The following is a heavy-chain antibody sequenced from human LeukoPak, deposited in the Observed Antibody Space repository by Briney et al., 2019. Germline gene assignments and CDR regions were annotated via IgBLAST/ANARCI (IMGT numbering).Heavy chain of an antibody. CDR2: ISSSSSTI. Sequence: GSLSLSCAASGFTFSSYSMNWVRQAPGKGLEWVSYISSSSSTIYYADSVKGRFTISRDNAKNSLYLQMNSLRDEDTAVYYCARDVRFVSSSYGLDYWGQGTLVTVSS. CDR3: ARDVRFVSSSYGLDY. D-gene: IGHD5-18*01. J-gene: IGHJ4*02. V-gene: IGHV3-48*02. CDR1: GFTFSSYS.